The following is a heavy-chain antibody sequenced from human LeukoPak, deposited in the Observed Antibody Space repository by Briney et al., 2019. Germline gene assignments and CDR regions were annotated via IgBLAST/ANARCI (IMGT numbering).Heavy chain of an antibody. CDR2: IKQDGSDI. V-gene: IGHV3-7*01. J-gene: IGHJ6*03. D-gene: IGHD4-17*01. CDR1: GFTFNGFW. Sequence: GALRLSCAASGFTFNGFWMSWVRQAPGKGLGWVANIKQDGSDIYYLGSVRGRFTISRDNAMNSLYLQMNSLRAEDTAVYYCTRDALYGDPSYYYMDVRGKGTTVTVSS. CDR3: TRDALYGDPSYYYMDV.